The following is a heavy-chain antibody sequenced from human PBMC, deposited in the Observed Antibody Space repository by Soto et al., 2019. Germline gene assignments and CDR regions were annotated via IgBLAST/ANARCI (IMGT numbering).Heavy chain of an antibody. Sequence: PSETLSLTCTVSGGSISSSSYYWGWIRQPPGKGLEWIGRIYYSGSTYYNPSLKSRVTISVDTSKNQFSLKLSSVTAADTAVYYCARDIVVVVAAINYYYYYGMDVWGQGTTVTVSS. J-gene: IGHJ6*02. CDR3: ARDIVVVVAAINYYYYYGMDV. CDR2: IYYSGST. D-gene: IGHD2-15*01. CDR1: GGSISSSSYY. V-gene: IGHV4-39*02.